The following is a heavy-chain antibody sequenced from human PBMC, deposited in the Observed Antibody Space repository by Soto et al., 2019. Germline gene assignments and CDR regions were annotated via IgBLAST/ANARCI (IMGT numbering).Heavy chain of an antibody. CDR3: SRVTSIHVYCPGGTCSFDY. J-gene: IGHJ4*02. V-gene: IGHV1-69*01. CDR2: IIPVFGTT. D-gene: IGHD2-8*02. Sequence: QVQLVQSGAEVKKPGSSVKVSCKASGGTFNNYAIHWVRQAPGQGLEWVGGIIPVFGTTKYAPKFQGRVTLTADVSTTTVYLEVNSLASEDTAMYYCSRVTSIHVYCPGGTCSFDYWGQGTLVTVSS. CDR1: GGTFNNYA.